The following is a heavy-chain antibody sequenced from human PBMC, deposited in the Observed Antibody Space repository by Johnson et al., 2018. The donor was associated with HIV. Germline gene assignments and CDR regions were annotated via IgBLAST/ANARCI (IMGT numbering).Heavy chain of an antibody. J-gene: IGHJ3*02. D-gene: IGHD1-26*01. CDR2: ISYDGSNK. Sequence: QVQLVESGGGVVQPGRSLRLSCAASGFTFSSYAMHWVRQAPGKGLEWVAVISYDGSNKYYADPVKGRFTISRDNSKNTLYLQMNSLRAEDTAVYYCARGRWELYGDDAFDIWGQGTMVTVSS. CDR1: GFTFSSYA. CDR3: ARGRWELYGDDAFDI. V-gene: IGHV3-30*04.